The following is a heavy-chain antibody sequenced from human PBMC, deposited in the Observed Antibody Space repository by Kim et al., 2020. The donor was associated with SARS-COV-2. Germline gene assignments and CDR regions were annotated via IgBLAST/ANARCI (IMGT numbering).Heavy chain of an antibody. CDR3: ARAERPHVPYYMDV. J-gene: IGHJ6*03. D-gene: IGHD6-6*01. CDR1: GYTFTGYY. Sequence: ASVKVSCKASGYTFTGYYMHWVRQAPGQGLEWMGWINPNSGGTNYAQKFQGRVTMTRDTSISTAYMELSRLRSDDTAVYYCARAERPHVPYYMDVWGKGTTVTVSS. V-gene: IGHV1-2*02. CDR2: INPNSGGT.